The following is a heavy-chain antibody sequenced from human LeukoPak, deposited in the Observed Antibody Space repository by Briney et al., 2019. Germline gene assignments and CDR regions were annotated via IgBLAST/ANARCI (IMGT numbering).Heavy chain of an antibody. Sequence: GGTLRLSCAASGFTFSTYGMSWVRQALGKGLEWVSAINGGGGSTYYADSVKGRFTISRDSAKNSLYLQMNSLRAEDTAVYYCARDRDGYNLEAFDIWGQGTMVTVSS. V-gene: IGHV3-23*01. CDR1: GFTFSTYG. CDR3: ARDRDGYNLEAFDI. D-gene: IGHD5-24*01. J-gene: IGHJ3*02. CDR2: INGGGGST.